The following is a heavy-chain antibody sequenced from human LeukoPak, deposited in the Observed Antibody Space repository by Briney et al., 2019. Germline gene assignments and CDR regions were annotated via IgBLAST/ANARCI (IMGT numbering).Heavy chain of an antibody. D-gene: IGHD2-15*01. CDR1: GFTFSSFG. J-gene: IGHJ3*02. CDR3: AACSGGSCSNDAFDI. CDR2: IWYDGSNK. Sequence: GGALRLSCAASGFTFSSFGMHWVRQAPGKGLEWVAIIWYDGSNKYYADSVKGRFTISRDNSKNTLYLQMNSLRDEDTAVYYCAACSGGSCSNDAFDIWGQGTMVTVSS. V-gene: IGHV3-33*01.